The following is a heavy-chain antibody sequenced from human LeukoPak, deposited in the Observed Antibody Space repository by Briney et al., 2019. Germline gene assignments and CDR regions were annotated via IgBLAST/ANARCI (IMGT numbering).Heavy chain of an antibody. CDR3: ASPTVNYDILTGYYY. J-gene: IGHJ4*02. CDR2: ISYSGST. Sequence: SETLSLTCTVSGGSISSFYWSWIRQPPGKGLEWIGYISYSGSTYYNPSLKSRVTISVDTSKNQFSLKLSSVTAADTAVYYCASPTVNYDILTGYYYWGQGTLVAVSS. V-gene: IGHV4-59*08. CDR1: GGSISSFY. D-gene: IGHD3-9*01.